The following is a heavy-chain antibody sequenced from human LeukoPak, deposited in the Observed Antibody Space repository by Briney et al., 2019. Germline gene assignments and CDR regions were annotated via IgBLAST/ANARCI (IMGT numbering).Heavy chain of an antibody. V-gene: IGHV4-59*01. CDR2: IYNSGGT. J-gene: IGHJ4*02. D-gene: IGHD3-10*01. CDR3: ARDRELGY. CDR1: GDSISIYY. Sequence: SETLSLTCSVSGDSISIYYWSWIRQPPGKGLEWIGYIYNSGGTNYNPSLKSRVTISVDTSKNQFSLKLTSVTAADTAVYYCARDRELGYWGQGTLVTVSS.